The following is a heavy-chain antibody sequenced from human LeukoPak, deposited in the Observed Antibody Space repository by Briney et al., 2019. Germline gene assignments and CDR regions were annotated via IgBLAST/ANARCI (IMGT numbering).Heavy chain of an antibody. J-gene: IGHJ4*02. CDR1: VYTFTSYH. V-gene: IGHV1-46*01. CDR2: INPAGGST. CDR3: ARGRGVHDSHTYDYFDY. Sequence: SSVKVSCTASVYTFTSYHIHWVRQAPGQGLEWMGIINPAGGSTTYAQKFQGSRLTLTRDTSTSKDYMELGSLRSEDTAVYYCARGRGVHDSHTYDYFDYWGRGSLVTVSS. D-gene: IGHD3-22*01.